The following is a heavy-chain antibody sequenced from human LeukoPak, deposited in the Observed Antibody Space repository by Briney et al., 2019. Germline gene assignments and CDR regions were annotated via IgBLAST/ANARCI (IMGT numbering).Heavy chain of an antibody. CDR3: ARLRGGYSGYDTYYFDY. V-gene: IGHV4-39*01. Sequence: SETLSLTCTVSGGSISSSTYYWGWIRQPPGKGLEWIGSIFYSGTTYYKPSLKSRVTISVDTSKNQFSLKLSSVTAADTAVYYCARLRGGYSGYDTYYFDYWGQGTLVTVSS. CDR1: GGSISSSTYY. J-gene: IGHJ4*02. CDR2: IFYSGTT. D-gene: IGHD5-12*01.